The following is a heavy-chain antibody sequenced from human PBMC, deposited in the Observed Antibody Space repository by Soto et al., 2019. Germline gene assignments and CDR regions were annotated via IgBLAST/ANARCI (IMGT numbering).Heavy chain of an antibody. D-gene: IGHD3-9*01. CDR3: ARGVDYDILTGYYKTDSNWFDP. CDR2: IWYDGSNK. Sequence: QVQLVESGGGVVQPGRSLRLSCAASGFTFSSYGMHWVRLAPGKGLEWVAVIWYDGSNKYYADSVKGRFTISRDNSKNTLYLQMNSLRAEDTAVYYCARGVDYDILTGYYKTDSNWFDPWGQGTLVTVSS. J-gene: IGHJ5*02. CDR1: GFTFSSYG. V-gene: IGHV3-33*01.